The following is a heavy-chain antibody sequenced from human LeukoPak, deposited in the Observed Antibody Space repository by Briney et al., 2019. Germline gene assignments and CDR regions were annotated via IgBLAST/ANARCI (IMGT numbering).Heavy chain of an antibody. D-gene: IGHD3-3*01. Sequence: GGSLRLSCAASGFTFTTYGMNWVRQAPGKGLEWVSAISGSASSTYYADSVKGRFTISRDNSKNTLYLQMNSLRADDTAVYYCAKTNSYYDFWSGYMDWGQGTLVTVSS. J-gene: IGHJ4*02. CDR1: GFTFTTYG. CDR3: AKTNSYYDFWSGYMD. V-gene: IGHV3-23*01. CDR2: ISGSASST.